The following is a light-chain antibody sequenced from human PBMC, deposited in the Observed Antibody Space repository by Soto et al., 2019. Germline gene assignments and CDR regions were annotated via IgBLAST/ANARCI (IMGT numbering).Light chain of an antibody. CDR3: QQYNSYSPEGT. V-gene: IGKV1-5*01. CDR2: DAS. Sequence: DIQMTQSPSTLSASVGDIVTITCRASQSISSWLAWYQQKPGKAPKLLIYDASSLESGVPSRFSGSGSGTEFTLTISSLQPDDFATYYCQQYNSYSPEGTFGQGTKVEIK. CDR1: QSISSW. J-gene: IGKJ1*01.